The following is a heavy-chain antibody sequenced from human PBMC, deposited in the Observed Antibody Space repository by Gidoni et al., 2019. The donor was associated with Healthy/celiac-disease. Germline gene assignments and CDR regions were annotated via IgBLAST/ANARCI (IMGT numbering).Heavy chain of an antibody. CDR3: ARVVGLYYYYGMDV. J-gene: IGHJ6*02. V-gene: IGHV3-20*01. Sequence: EVQLVESGGGVVRPGGSLRLSCAASGFTFDDYGMSWVRQAPGKGLEWGSGINWNGGSTGYADSGKGRFTISRDNAKNSLYLQMNSLRAEDTAVYHCARVVGLYYYYGMDVWGQGTTVTVSS. CDR1: GFTFDDYG. CDR2: INWNGGST. D-gene: IGHD1-26*01.